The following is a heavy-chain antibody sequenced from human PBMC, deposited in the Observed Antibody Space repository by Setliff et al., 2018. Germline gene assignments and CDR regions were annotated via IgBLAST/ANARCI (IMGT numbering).Heavy chain of an antibody. J-gene: IGHJ5*02. V-gene: IGHV4-34*01. D-gene: IGHD3-22*01. Sequence: NPSETLSLTCAVYGGSSSGYYWNWIRQAPGKGLEWIGEINHRGTTSYTPSLKGRVTISVDTSKNLFSLKLSSVTAADTAVYFCARGPRFDYESPTYRRRFDPWGQGTAVTVS. CDR2: INHRGTT. CDR1: GGSSSGYY. CDR3: ARGPRFDYESPTYRRRFDP.